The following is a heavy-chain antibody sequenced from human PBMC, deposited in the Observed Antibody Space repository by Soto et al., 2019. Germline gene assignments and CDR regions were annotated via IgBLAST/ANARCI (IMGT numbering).Heavy chain of an antibody. D-gene: IGHD2-21*02. CDR1: GFTFSSYW. Sequence: EVQLVESGGGLVQPGGSLRLSCAAAGFTFSSYWMSWVRQAPGKGLEWVANIKGDGSGTYYVDSMRGRFTISRDNAKNSLYLQMNALRAEDTAVYFCAREDTVATLRFWGPGTLVTVSS. V-gene: IGHV3-7*03. CDR2: IKGDGSGT. J-gene: IGHJ4*02. CDR3: AREDTVATLRF.